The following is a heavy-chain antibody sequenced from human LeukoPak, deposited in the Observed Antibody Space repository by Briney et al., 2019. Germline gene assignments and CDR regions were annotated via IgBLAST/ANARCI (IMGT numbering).Heavy chain of an antibody. V-gene: IGHV3-7*01. D-gene: IGHD5-12*01. CDR2: IKQDGSEK. CDR3: ARDRVATIIGYYYYGMDV. CDR1: GFTFSSYW. J-gene: IGHJ6*02. Sequence: GGSLRLSCAASGFTFSSYWMSWVRQAPEKGLEWVANIKQDGSEKYYVDSVKGRFTISRDNAKNSLYLQMNSLRAEDTAVYYCARDRVATIIGYYYYGMDVWGQGTTVTVSS.